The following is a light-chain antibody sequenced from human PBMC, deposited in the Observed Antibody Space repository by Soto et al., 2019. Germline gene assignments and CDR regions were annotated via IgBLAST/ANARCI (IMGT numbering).Light chain of an antibody. CDR1: SSDIGGYKY. CDR3: SSYTSSSTVV. CDR2: EVS. Sequence: QSALTQPASVSGSPGQSITISCTGTSSDIGGYKYVSWYQQHPGKAPKLMIYEVSNRPSGVSNRFSGSKSGNTASLTISGLQAEDEADYYCSSYTSSSTVVFGVGTKLTVL. J-gene: IGLJ2*01. V-gene: IGLV2-14*01.